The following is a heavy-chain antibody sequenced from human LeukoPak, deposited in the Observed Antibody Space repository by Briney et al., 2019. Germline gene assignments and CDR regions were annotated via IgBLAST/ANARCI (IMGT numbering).Heavy chain of an antibody. CDR1: GFTFSSYS. V-gene: IGHV3-21*04. CDR2: MSSGGRYI. J-gene: IGHJ4*02. D-gene: IGHD3-16*01. Sequence: PGGSLRLSCAASGFTFSSYSMTWVRQAPGKGLEWISSMSSGGRYIYYADSVRGRFTISRDNAKNSLSLLMNSLRAEDTALYYCAKELAYNPKSPIDYWGQGTLLTVSS. CDR3: AKELAYNPKSPIDY.